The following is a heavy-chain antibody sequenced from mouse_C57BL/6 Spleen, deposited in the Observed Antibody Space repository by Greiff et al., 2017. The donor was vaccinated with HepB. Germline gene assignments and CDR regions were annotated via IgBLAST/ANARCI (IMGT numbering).Heavy chain of an antibody. CDR1: GYSITSGYY. V-gene: IGHV3-6*01. Sequence: DVQLQESGPGLVKPSQSLSLTCSVTGYSITSGYYWNWIRQFPGNKLEWMGYISYDGSNNYNPSLKNRISITSDTSKNQFFLKLNSVTTEDTATYYCARGYYWGQGTTLTVSS. CDR3: ARGYY. CDR2: ISYDGSN. J-gene: IGHJ2*01.